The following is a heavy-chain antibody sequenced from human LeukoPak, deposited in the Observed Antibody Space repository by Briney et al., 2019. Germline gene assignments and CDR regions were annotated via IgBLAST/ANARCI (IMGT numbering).Heavy chain of an antibody. Sequence: SGTLSLTCAVSGGSISSNNWWSWVRQPPGKGLEWFGEIFHSGSTNYNPSLKSRVTISVDKSKNQFSLKLNSVTAADTAVYYCAKLYSTAYYYGGNYYAMDVWGQGTTVTVSS. D-gene: IGHD3-22*01. V-gene: IGHV4-4*02. CDR3: AKLYSTAYYYGGNYYAMDV. J-gene: IGHJ6*02. CDR1: GGSISSNNW. CDR2: IFHSGST.